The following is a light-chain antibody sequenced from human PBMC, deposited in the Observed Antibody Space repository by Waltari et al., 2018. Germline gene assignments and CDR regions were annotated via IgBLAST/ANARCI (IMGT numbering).Light chain of an antibody. J-gene: IGKJ1*01. Sequence: SCSAIQNVNKFLAWYLQKPGQAPRVLIYMASNRATGIPDRFSGSGSGTDFTLNIRRVEAEDFGVYYCMKYRKSPATFGQGTKVEVK. CDR2: MAS. V-gene: IGKV3-20*01. CDR3: MKYRKSPAT. CDR1: QNVNKF.